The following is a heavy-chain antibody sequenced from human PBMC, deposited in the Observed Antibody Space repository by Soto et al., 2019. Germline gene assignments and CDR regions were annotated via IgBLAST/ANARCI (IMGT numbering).Heavy chain of an antibody. D-gene: IGHD3-22*01. V-gene: IGHV3-7*04. CDR1: GFTFSTYW. CDR2: IKPDGSEK. J-gene: IGHJ3*02. CDR3: ARGDYYDTSGPFSDAFDI. Sequence: GGSLRLSCAAPGFTFSTYWMSWVRQAPGKGLEWVANIKPDGSEKWYVDSVKGRFTISRDNAKNLLYLQMNSLRAEDTAVYYCARGDYYDTSGPFSDAFDIWGQGTMVTVSS.